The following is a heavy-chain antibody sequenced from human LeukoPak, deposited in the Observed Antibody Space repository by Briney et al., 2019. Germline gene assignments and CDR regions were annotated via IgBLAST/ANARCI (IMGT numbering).Heavy chain of an antibody. Sequence: ASVKVSCKASGYTFTSYGISWVRQAPGQGLEWMGWISAYNGNTNYAQKLQGRVTMTTDTPTSTAYMELRSLRSDDTAVYYCAILYGGNRDYYYGMDVWGQGTTVTVSS. CDR2: ISAYNGNT. CDR1: GYTFTSYG. J-gene: IGHJ6*02. D-gene: IGHD4-23*01. V-gene: IGHV1-18*01. CDR3: AILYGGNRDYYYGMDV.